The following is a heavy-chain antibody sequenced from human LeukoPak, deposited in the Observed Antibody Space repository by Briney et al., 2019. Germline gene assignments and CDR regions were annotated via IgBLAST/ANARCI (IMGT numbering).Heavy chain of an antibody. J-gene: IGHJ4*02. D-gene: IGHD3-10*01. Sequence: PGGSLRLSCAASGFTFSSYSMNWVRQAPGKGLEWVSSISSSSSYIYYADSVKGRFTISRDNAKNSLYLQMNSLRAEDTAVYYCASVTMVRGVYFDYWGQGTLVTVSS. V-gene: IGHV3-21*01. CDR2: ISSSSSYI. CDR1: GFTFSSYS. CDR3: ASVTMVRGVYFDY.